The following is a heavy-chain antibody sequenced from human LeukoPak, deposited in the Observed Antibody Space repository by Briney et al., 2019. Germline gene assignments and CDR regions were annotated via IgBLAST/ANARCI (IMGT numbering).Heavy chain of an antibody. CDR1: GFTFGGYG. J-gene: IGHJ4*02. V-gene: IGHV3-33*01. CDR2: IAYDGSRA. D-gene: IGHD1-14*01. Sequence: GGSLRLSCAGSGFTFGGYGMHWFRQTPGKGLEWVAVIAYDGSRAFYADSVKGRYTISRDNSKNTMSVQMDDLRAEDTAVYYCTRYNNDHFDYWGQGTLVTVSS. CDR3: TRYNNDHFDY.